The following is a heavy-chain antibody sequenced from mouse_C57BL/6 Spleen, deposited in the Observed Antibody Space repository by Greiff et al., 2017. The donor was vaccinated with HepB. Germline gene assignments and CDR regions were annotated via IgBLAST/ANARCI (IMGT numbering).Heavy chain of an antibody. D-gene: IGHD3-2*02. V-gene: IGHV5-4*01. CDR3: AREGTAQALYYYAMDY. Sequence: EVQVVESGGGLVKPGGSLKLSCAASGFTFSSYAMSWVRQTPEKRLEWVATISDGGSYTYYPDNVKGRFTISRDNAKNNLYLQMSHLKSEDTAMYYCAREGTAQALYYYAMDYWGQGTSVTVSS. CDR1: GFTFSSYA. CDR2: ISDGGSYT. J-gene: IGHJ4*01.